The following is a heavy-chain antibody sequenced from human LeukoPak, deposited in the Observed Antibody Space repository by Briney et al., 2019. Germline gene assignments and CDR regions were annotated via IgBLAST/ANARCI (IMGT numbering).Heavy chain of an antibody. Sequence: GGSLRLSCAASGFTFSSYGMSWVRQAPGKGLEWVSAISGSGGSTYYADSVKGRFTISRDNSKNTLYLQMNSLRAEDTAVYYCAKDPQWLVLDPLDYWGQGTLVTVSS. CDR2: ISGSGGST. J-gene: IGHJ4*02. CDR1: GFTFSSYG. V-gene: IGHV3-23*01. CDR3: AKDPQWLVLDPLDY. D-gene: IGHD6-19*01.